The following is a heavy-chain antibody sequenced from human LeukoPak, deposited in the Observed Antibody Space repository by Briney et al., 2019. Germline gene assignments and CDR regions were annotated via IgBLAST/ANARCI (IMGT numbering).Heavy chain of an antibody. CDR2: IYYSGST. CDR1: GVSISSGDYY. Sequence: SQTLSLTCTVSGVSISSGDYYWSWIRQPPGKGLEWIGYIYYSGSTYYNPSLKSRVTISVDTSKNQFSLKLSSVTAADTAVYYCARAQGGSGYYSSTYYFDYWGQGTLVTVSS. J-gene: IGHJ4*02. V-gene: IGHV4-30-4*01. D-gene: IGHD3-22*01. CDR3: ARAQGGSGYYSSTYYFDY.